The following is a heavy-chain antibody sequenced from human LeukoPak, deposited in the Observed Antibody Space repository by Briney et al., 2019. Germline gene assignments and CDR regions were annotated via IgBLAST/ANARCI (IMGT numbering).Heavy chain of an antibody. V-gene: IGHV1-69*05. Sequence: SVKVSCKASGGTFSSYAISWGRQAPGQGLEWMGRIIPIFGTANYAQKFQGRVTITTDESTSTAYMELSSLRSEDTAVYYCATLRRSHYDFWSGPMDVWGKGTTVTVSS. CDR2: IIPIFGTA. CDR3: ATLRRSHYDFWSGPMDV. CDR1: GGTFSSYA. D-gene: IGHD3-3*01. J-gene: IGHJ6*03.